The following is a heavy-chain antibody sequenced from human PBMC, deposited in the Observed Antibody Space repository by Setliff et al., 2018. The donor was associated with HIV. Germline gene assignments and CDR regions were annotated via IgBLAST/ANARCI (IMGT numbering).Heavy chain of an antibody. CDR2: MDYSGAT. CDR3: ARRRSGYDSIDP. V-gene: IGHV4-39*01. Sequence: PSETLSLTCSVSGGSISSSDHRWDWIRQPPEKGLEWIGGMDYSGATNYNPSLKSRVTMSVDTSKNRVSLRLSSVTASDTAIYYCARRRSGYDSIDPWGQGTLVTVS. D-gene: IGHD5-12*01. CDR1: GGSISSSDHR. J-gene: IGHJ5*02.